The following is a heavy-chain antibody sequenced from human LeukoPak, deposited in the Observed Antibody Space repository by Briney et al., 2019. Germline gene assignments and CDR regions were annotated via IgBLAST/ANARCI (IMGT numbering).Heavy chain of an antibody. CDR3: ARGGVGATFGGLDY. J-gene: IGHJ4*02. D-gene: IGHD1-26*01. CDR1: GFTFSSYS. V-gene: IGHV3-21*01. CDR2: ISSSSSYI. Sequence: PGGSLRLCCAASGFTFSSYSMNWVRQAPGKGLEWVSSISSSSSYIYYADSVKGRFTISRDNAKNSLYLQMNSLRAEDTAVYYCARGGVGATFGGLDYWGQGTLVTVSS.